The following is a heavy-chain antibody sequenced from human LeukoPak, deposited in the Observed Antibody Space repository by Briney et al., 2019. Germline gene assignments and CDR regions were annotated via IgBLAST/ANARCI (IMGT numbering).Heavy chain of an antibody. J-gene: IGHJ4*02. CDR3: ATEGCSGGISPPICVY. CDR2: FDPEDGET. D-gene: IGHD2-15*01. CDR1: GYTLTELS. Sequence: ASVNVSCKVSGYTLTELSMHWVRQAPGKGLEWMGGFDPEDGETIYAQKFQGRVTIAEDTSTETAYMELSSLRSADTAVYYCATEGCSGGISPPICVYGGQGTLVPVS. V-gene: IGHV1-24*01.